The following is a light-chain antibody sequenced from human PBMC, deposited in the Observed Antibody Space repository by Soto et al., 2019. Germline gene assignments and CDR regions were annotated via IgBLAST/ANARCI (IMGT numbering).Light chain of an antibody. J-gene: IGKJ1*01. CDR3: QQYGSSQWT. V-gene: IGKV3-20*01. Sequence: EIVLTQSPGTLSLSPGERATLSCRAGQSVSSSYLAWYQQKPGQAPRLLIYGASSRATGIPDRFSGSGSGTDFTLTISRLEPEDFAVYYCQQYGSSQWTFDQGTKVDIK. CDR1: QSVSSSY. CDR2: GAS.